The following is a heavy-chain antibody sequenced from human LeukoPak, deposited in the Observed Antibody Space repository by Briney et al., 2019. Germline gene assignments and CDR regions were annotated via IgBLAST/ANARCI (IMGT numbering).Heavy chain of an antibody. D-gene: IGHD6-19*01. Sequence: PSETLSLTCTVYGGSISSYYWSWIRQPPGKGLEWIGYIYYSGSTNYNPSLKSRVTISVDTSKNQFSLKLSSVTAADTAVYYCARDSRLYYFDYWGQGTLVTVSS. J-gene: IGHJ4*02. CDR3: ARDSRLYYFDY. CDR1: GGSISSYY. V-gene: IGHV4-59*01. CDR2: IYYSGST.